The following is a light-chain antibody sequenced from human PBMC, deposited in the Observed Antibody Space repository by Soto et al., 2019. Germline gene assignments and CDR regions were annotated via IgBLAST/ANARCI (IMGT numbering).Light chain of an antibody. CDR3: QHYGTSPFT. CDR2: GAS. Sequence: EIVLTQSPGTLSLSPGERATLSCRASQSIASSYLGWYQQKPGQAPRLLIYGASSRATGIPDRFSGSGSGTDFTLSISRLEPEDFAVYYCQHYGTSPFTFGPGTKVEI. CDR1: QSIASSY. J-gene: IGKJ3*01. V-gene: IGKV3-20*01.